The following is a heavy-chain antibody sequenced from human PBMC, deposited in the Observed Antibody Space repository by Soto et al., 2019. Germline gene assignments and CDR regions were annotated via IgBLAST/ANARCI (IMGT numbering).Heavy chain of an antibody. CDR2: IYYSGST. CDR3: ARAGTHGGYSHGHYYYYYGMDV. V-gene: IGHV4-61*01. CDR1: GGSVSSGSYY. J-gene: IGHJ6*02. D-gene: IGHD5-18*01. Sequence: SETLSLTCTVSGGSVSSGSYYWSWIRQPPGKGLEWIGYIYYSGSTNYNPSLKSRVTISVDTSKNQFSLKLSSVTAADTAVYYCARAGTHGGYSHGHYYYYYGMDVWGQGTRVTVSS.